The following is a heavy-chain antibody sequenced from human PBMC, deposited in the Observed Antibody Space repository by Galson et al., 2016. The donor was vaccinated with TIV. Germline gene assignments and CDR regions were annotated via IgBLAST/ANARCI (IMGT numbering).Heavy chain of an antibody. V-gene: IGHV1-18*01. CDR2: ISAYNGQT. CDR3: ARDRSEHGTGSYYNDH. D-gene: IGHD3-10*01. CDR1: GFTFSKYG. Sequence: SVKVSCKASGFTFSKYGVTWVRQAPGQGLEWLGWISAYNGQTNYAQKFQGRVTMTTDTSATTAYLELRSLRPDDTAVYYCARDRSEHGTGSYYNDHWGQGTLVTVSS. J-gene: IGHJ4*02.